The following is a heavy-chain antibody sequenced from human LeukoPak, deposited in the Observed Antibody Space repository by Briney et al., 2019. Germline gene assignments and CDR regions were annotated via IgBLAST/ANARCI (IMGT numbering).Heavy chain of an antibody. CDR3: AKVARIADQYFQH. CDR2: IRYDGSNK. J-gene: IGHJ1*01. CDR1: GFTFSSYG. D-gene: IGHD6-13*01. V-gene: IGHV3-30*02. Sequence: GGSLRLSCAASGFTFSSYGMHWVRQAPGKGLEWVAFIRYDGSNKYYADSVKGRFTISRDNSKNTLYLQMNSLRAEDTAVYYCAKVARIADQYFQHWGQGTLVTVSS.